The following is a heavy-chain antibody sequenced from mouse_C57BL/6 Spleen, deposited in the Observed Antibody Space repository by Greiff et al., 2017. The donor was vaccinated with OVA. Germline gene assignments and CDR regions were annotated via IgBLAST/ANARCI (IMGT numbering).Heavy chain of an antibody. CDR2: IFPGSGST. Sequence: VQLQQSGAELMKPGASVKLSCKATGYTFTGYWIEWVKQRPGHGLEWIGEIFPGSGSTNYNEKFKGKATFTADTSSNTAYMQLSSLTTEDSAIYYCASPYYYGSSSFAYWGQGTLVTVSA. CDR1: GYTFTGYW. V-gene: IGHV1-9*01. D-gene: IGHD1-1*01. J-gene: IGHJ3*01. CDR3: ASPYYYGSSSFAY.